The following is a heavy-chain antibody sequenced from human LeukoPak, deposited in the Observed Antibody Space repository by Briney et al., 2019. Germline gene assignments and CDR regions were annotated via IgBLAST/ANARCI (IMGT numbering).Heavy chain of an antibody. D-gene: IGHD3-22*01. CDR2: ISGSGGST. CDR3: AKDTALVVITTSWYFDL. CDR1: GFTFSSYA. V-gene: IGHV3-23*01. J-gene: IGHJ2*01. Sequence: GGSLRLSCAASGFTFSSYAMSWVRQAPGKGLEWVSAISGSGGSTYYADSVKGRFTISRDNSKNTLYLQMNSLRAEDTAVYYCAKDTALVVITTSWYFDLWGRGTLVTVSS.